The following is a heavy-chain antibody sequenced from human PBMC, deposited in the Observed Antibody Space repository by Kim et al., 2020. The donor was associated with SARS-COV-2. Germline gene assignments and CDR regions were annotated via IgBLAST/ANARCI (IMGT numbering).Heavy chain of an antibody. D-gene: IGHD3-9*01. CDR2: IKQDGSEK. Sequence: GGSLRLSCAASGFTFSSYWMSWVRQAPGKGLEWVTNIKQDGSEKYYVDSVKGRFTISRDNAKNSLYLQMNSLRAEDTAVYYCARDQLRYFDWLASPVFDYWGQGTLVTVSS. CDR1: GFTFSSYW. J-gene: IGHJ4*02. CDR3: ARDQLRYFDWLASPVFDY. V-gene: IGHV3-7*03.